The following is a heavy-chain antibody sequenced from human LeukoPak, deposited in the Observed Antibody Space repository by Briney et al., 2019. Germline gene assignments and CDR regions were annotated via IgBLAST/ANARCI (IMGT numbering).Heavy chain of an antibody. J-gene: IGHJ4*02. D-gene: IGHD4-23*01. Sequence: GRSLRLSCVASGFTFSTYWMHWVRQAPGKGLLWVSRLSGDGSSTKYADSLKGRFTISRDNAKNSLYLQMTSLRAEDTAVYYCARDGAYDYGGPRGSFDYWGQGTLVTVSS. CDR2: LSGDGSST. CDR3: ARDGAYDYGGPRGSFDY. CDR1: GFTFSTYW. V-gene: IGHV3-74*03.